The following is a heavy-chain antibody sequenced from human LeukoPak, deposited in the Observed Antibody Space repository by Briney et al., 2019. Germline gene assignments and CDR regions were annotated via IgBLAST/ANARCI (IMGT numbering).Heavy chain of an antibody. CDR2: HSGST. Sequence: HSGSTYYRSSLKSRVTISVDTSKNVFSLKLTSVTAADTAMYFCARHCEPWTLDAFDIWGQGTLVAVSS. V-gene: IGHV4-30-2*04. CDR3: ARHCEPWTLDAFDI. D-gene: IGHD2-21*01. J-gene: IGHJ3*02.